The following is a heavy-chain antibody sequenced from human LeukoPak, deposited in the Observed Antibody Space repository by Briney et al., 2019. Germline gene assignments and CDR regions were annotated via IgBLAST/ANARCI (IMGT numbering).Heavy chain of an antibody. V-gene: IGHV1-69*01. Sequence: SVKVSCKASGGTFSSYAISWVRQAPGQGLGWMGGIIPILGMAEYAQKFHGRVTITADESTSTAYMELSSLRSEDTAVYYCARGATYSSSWYFGALVYYYYYMDVWGKGTTVTISS. CDR2: IIPILGMA. CDR1: GGTFSSYA. D-gene: IGHD6-13*01. CDR3: ARGATYSSSWYFGALVYYYYYMDV. J-gene: IGHJ6*03.